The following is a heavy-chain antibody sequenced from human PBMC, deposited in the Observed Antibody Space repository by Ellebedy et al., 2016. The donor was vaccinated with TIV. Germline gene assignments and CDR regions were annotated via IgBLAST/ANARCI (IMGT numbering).Heavy chain of an antibody. CDR2: TYHSGTI. CDR1: GGSMIGNNW. CDR3: ARAVFGTKFDF. J-gene: IGHJ4*02. Sequence: MPSETLSLTCAVSGGSMIGNNWWTWVRQSPGKGLEWIGETYHSGTINYNPSLKSRVTISVDKSKNQFSLKMTSVTAADSAVYYCARAVFGTKFDFWGQGTLVTVSS. V-gene: IGHV4-4*02. D-gene: IGHD1-14*01.